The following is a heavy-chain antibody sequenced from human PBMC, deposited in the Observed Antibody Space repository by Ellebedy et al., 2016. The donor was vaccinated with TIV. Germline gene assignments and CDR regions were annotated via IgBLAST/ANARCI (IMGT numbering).Heavy chain of an antibody. J-gene: IGHJ4*02. V-gene: IGHV3-30-3*01. CDR3: VKGWEEVARPLSG. D-gene: IGHD5-24*01. Sequence: GESLKISCAASGFTFSSYAMHWVRQAPDKGLEWVAAISYEGSNKYYADSVKGRFTISRDNSKNTLYLQMNSLRAEDTTVYYCVKGWEEVARPLSGWGQGTLVTVSS. CDR1: GFTFSSYA. CDR2: ISYEGSNK.